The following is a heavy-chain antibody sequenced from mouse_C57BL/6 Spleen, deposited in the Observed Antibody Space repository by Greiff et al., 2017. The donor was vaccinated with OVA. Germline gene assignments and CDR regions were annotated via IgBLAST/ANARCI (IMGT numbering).Heavy chain of an antibody. J-gene: IGHJ4*01. V-gene: IGHV7-1*01. CDR1: GFTFSDFY. Sequence: EVKVVESGGGLVQSGRSLRLSCATSGFTFSDFYMEWVRQAPGKGLEWIAASRNKANDYTTEYSASVKGRFIVSRDTSQSILYLQMNALRAEDTAIYYCARDAGLTGRSGAMDYWGQGTSVTVSS. CDR3: ARDAGLTGRSGAMDY. CDR2: SRNKANDYTT. D-gene: IGHD4-1*01.